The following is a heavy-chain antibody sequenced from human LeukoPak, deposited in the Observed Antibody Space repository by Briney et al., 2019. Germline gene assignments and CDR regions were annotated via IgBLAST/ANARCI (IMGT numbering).Heavy chain of an antibody. Sequence: GGSLRLSCAASGFTFSSYSMNWVRQAPGKGLEWVSYISSSSSTIYYADSVKGRFAISRDNAKNSLYLQMNSLRAEDTAVYYCARGVGSSSWYQWFDPWGQGTLVTVSS. J-gene: IGHJ5*02. D-gene: IGHD6-13*01. CDR1: GFTFSSYS. CDR3: ARGVGSSSWYQWFDP. V-gene: IGHV3-48*01. CDR2: ISSSSSTI.